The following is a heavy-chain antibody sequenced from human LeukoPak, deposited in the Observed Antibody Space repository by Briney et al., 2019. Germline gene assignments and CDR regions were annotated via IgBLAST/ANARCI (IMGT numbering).Heavy chain of an antibody. CDR1: GGSISSSSYY. J-gene: IGHJ4*02. CDR3: ARRDDYSSLGFDY. D-gene: IGHD4-11*01. Sequence: KPSETLSLTCTVSGGSISSSSYYWGWIRQPPGKGLEWIGSIYYSGSTYYNPSLKSRVTISVDTSKNQFSLKLSSVTVADTAVYYCARRDDYSSLGFDYWGQGTLVTVSS. CDR2: IYYSGST. V-gene: IGHV4-39*01.